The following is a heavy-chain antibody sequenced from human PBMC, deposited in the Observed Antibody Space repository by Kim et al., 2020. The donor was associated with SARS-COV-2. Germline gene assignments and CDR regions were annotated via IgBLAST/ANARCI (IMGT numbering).Heavy chain of an antibody. J-gene: IGHJ6*02. D-gene: IGHD1-26*01. CDR3: ARRDSSGSYPAYGMDV. Sequence: GESLKISCKGSGYSFTSYWIGWVRQMPGKGLEWMGIIYPGDSDTRYSPSFQGQVTISADKSISTAYLQWSSLKASDTAMYYCARRDSSGSYPAYGMDVWGQGTTVTVSS. V-gene: IGHV5-51*01. CDR2: IYPGDSDT. CDR1: GYSFTSYW.